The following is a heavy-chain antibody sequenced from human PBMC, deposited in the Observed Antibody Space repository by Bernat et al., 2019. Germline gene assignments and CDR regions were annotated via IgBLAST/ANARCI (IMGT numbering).Heavy chain of an antibody. Sequence: QVQLVESGGGVVQPGRSLRLSCAASGFTFSSYGMHWVRQAPGKGLEWVAVIWYDGSNKYYADSVKGRFTISREKSKNTLYLKMNSLRAEDTAVYYCAREREGLWFGTFDYWGQGTLVTVSS. V-gene: IGHV3-33*01. CDR3: AREREGLWFGTFDY. CDR1: GFTFSSYG. CDR2: IWYDGSNK. D-gene: IGHD3-10*01. J-gene: IGHJ4*02.